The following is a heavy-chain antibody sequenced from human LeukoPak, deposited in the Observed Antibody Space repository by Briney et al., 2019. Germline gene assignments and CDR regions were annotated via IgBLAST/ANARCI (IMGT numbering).Heavy chain of an antibody. D-gene: IGHD6-6*01. CDR2: INPRGST. Sequence: PSETLSLTCGVSGGSFSSHYWTWIRQPPGKGLEWIGEINPRGSTNYNPSLESRVTVSADTSRNQLSLSLTSVTAADSAVYYCARASSSSSIPYYYYMDVWGKGTTVTVSS. J-gene: IGHJ6*03. CDR1: GGSFSSHY. V-gene: IGHV4-34*01. CDR3: ARASSSSSIPYYYYMDV.